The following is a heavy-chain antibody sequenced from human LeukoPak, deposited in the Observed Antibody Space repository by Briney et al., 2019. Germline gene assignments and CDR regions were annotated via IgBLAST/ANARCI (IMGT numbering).Heavy chain of an antibody. V-gene: IGHV4-38-2*01. Sequence: PSETLSLTRAVSGYSISSGYYWGWIRQPPGKGLEWIGSIYHSGSTYYNPSLKSRVTKSVDTSKNQFSLKLSSVTAADTAVYYCARHSRDGYNFWGQGTLVTVSS. CDR1: GYSISSGYY. D-gene: IGHD5-24*01. CDR3: ARHSRDGYNF. CDR2: IYHSGST. J-gene: IGHJ4*02.